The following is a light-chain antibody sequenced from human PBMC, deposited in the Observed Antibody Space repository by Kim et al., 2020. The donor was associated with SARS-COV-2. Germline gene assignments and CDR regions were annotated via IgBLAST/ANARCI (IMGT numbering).Light chain of an antibody. CDR3: NSRDSSGNHPVV. J-gene: IGLJ2*01. CDR2: GKN. V-gene: IGLV3-19*01. CDR1: SLRSYY. Sequence: SSELTQDPAVSVALGQTVRITCQGDSLRSYYASWYQQKPGQAPVLVIYGKNNRHSGIPDRFSGSSSGNTASLTITGAQAEDEADYYCNSRDSSGNHPVVFGGGTQLTVL.